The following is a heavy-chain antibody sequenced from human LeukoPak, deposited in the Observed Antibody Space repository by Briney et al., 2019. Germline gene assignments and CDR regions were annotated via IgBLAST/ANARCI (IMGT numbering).Heavy chain of an antibody. J-gene: IGHJ4*02. CDR3: ARDLGGTDSHPGYSSGWNPYHY. Sequence: GASVKVSCKASGYTFTGYYMHWVRQAPGQGLEWMGWINPNSGGTNYAQKFQGRVTMTRDTSISTAYMELSRLRSDDTAVYYCARDLGGTDSHPGYSSGWNPYHYWGQGTLATVSS. V-gene: IGHV1-2*02. CDR1: GYTFTGYY. CDR2: INPNSGGT. D-gene: IGHD6-19*01.